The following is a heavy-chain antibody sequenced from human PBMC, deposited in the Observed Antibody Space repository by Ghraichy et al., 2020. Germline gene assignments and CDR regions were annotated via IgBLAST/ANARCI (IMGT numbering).Heavy chain of an antibody. V-gene: IGHV3-30-3*01. D-gene: IGHD2-15*01. CDR2: ISYDGSNK. CDR3: ARSACSGGSCYSGFDY. Sequence: GGSLRLSCAASGFTFSSYAMHWVRQAPGKGLEWVAVISYDGSNKYYADSVKGRFTISRDNSKNTLYLQMNSLRAEDTAVYYCARSACSGGSCYSGFDYWGQGTLVTVSS. CDR1: GFTFSSYA. J-gene: IGHJ4*02.